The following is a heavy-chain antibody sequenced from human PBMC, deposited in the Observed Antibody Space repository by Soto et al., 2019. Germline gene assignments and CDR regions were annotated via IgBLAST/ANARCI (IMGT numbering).Heavy chain of an antibody. CDR1: GFTFSSYS. CDR2: ISSSSSYI. J-gene: IGHJ4*02. CDR3: ASVLLWFGELNDTQYYFDY. Sequence: GGSLRLSCAASGFTFSSYSMNWVCQAPGKGLEWVSSISSSSSYIYYADSVKGRFTISRDNAKNSLYLQMNSLRAEDTAVYYCASVLLWFGELNDTQYYFDYWGQGTLVTVSS. V-gene: IGHV3-21*01. D-gene: IGHD3-10*01.